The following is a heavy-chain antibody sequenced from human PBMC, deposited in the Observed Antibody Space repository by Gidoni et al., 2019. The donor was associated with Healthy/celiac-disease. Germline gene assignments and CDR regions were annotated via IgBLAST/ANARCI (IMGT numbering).Heavy chain of an antibody. CDR3: ARDCNGSCYTGDYWYFDL. Sequence: GGSISSGSYYWSWIRQPAGKGLEWIGRIYTSGSTNYNPSLKSRVTISVDTSKNQFSLKLSSVTAADTAVYYCARDCNGSCYTGDYWYFDLWGRGTLVTVSS. CDR2: IYTSGST. D-gene: IGHD2-15*01. CDR1: GGSISSGSYY. V-gene: IGHV4-61*02. J-gene: IGHJ2*01.